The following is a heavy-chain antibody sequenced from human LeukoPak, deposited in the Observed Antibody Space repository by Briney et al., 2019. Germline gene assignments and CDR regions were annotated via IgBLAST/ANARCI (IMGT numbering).Heavy chain of an antibody. Sequence: GGSLRLSCAASGFTFSSYSMDWVRQAPGKGLEWVGDISYDGTYASYAASVRGRFTISRDNSKNTLYLQMNSLRTEDTAVYYCATESSLSNWGLGTLVTVSS. CDR2: ISYDGTYA. J-gene: IGHJ4*02. CDR1: GFTFSSYS. CDR3: ATESSLSN. V-gene: IGHV3-30*03. D-gene: IGHD2/OR15-2a*01.